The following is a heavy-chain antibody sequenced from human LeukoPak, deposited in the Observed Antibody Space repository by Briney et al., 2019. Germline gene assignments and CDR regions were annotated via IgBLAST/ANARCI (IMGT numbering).Heavy chain of an antibody. J-gene: IGHJ5*02. CDR2: INPNSGGT. CDR3: ARDPTTRNWFDP. Sequence: ASVKVSCKASGYTFTGYYMHWVRQAPGQGLEWTGWINPNSGGTNYAQKFQGRVTMTRDTSISTAYMELSRLRSDDTAVYYCARDPTTRNWFDPWGQGTLVTVSS. CDR1: GYTFTGYY. V-gene: IGHV1-2*02. D-gene: IGHD1-1*01.